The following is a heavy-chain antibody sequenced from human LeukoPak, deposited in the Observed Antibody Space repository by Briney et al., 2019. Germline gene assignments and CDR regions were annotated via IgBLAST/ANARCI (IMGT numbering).Heavy chain of an antibody. CDR3: ARVTGGFYSHFDY. J-gene: IGHJ4*02. D-gene: IGHD3-22*01. CDR1: GFIFSTYS. Sequence: GGSPRLSCAASGFIFSTYSMNWVRQAPGRGLEWVSSISSSRSFIYYADSVQGRFTISRDNAKNSLYLQMNSLRAEDTAVYYCARVTGGFYSHFDYWGQGTLVTVSS. V-gene: IGHV3-21*01. CDR2: ISSSRSFI.